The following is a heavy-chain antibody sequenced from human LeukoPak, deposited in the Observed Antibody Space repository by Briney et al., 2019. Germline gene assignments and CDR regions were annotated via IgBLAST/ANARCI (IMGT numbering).Heavy chain of an antibody. CDR1: GGSFSGYY. D-gene: IGHD5/OR15-5a*01. J-gene: IGHJ4*02. CDR3: ARGRPPSRPFDY. Sequence: SETLSLTCAVYGGSFSGYYWSWIRQPPGKGLEWIGEINHSGSTNYNPSLKSRVTISVDTSKDQFSLKLSSVTAADTAVYYCARGRPPSRPFDYWGQGTLVTVSS. CDR2: INHSGST. V-gene: IGHV4-34*01.